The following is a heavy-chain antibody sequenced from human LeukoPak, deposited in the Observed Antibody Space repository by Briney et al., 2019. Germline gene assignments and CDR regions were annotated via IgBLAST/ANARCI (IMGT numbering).Heavy chain of an antibody. J-gene: IGHJ4*02. V-gene: IGHV3-30*02. Sequence: GGSLRLSCAASGFTFSSYGMHWVRQAPGKGLEWVAFIRYDGSNKYYADSVKGRFTISRDSSLYLQMNSLRAEDTAVYYCAKDRCSSTSCYYFDYWGQGTLVTVSS. CDR2: IRYDGSNK. CDR1: GFTFSSYG. D-gene: IGHD2-2*01. CDR3: AKDRCSSTSCYYFDY.